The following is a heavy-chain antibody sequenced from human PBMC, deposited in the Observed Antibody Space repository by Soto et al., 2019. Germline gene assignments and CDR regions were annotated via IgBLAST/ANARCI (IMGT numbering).Heavy chain of an antibody. CDR2: ISDSSSTI. Sequence: PGGSLRLSCAASGFTFNTYNMNWVRQAPGKGLERVSYISDSSSTIYYADSVKGRFTISRDNAKNSLYLQMNSLRAEDTAVYYCARDPRLWWSDPNDAFDIWGQGTMVAVSS. V-gene: IGHV3-48*01. D-gene: IGHD2-21*01. CDR3: ARDPRLWWSDPNDAFDI. J-gene: IGHJ3*02. CDR1: GFTFNTYN.